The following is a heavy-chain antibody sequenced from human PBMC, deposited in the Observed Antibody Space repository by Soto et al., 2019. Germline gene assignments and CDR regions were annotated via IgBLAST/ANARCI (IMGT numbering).Heavy chain of an antibody. Sequence: SETLSLTCTVSGGSISSSSYYWGWIRQPPGKGLEWIGSIYYSGSTYYNPSLKSRVTISVDTSKNQFSQKLSSVTAADTAVYYCARLGGHWFDYWGQGTLVTVSS. D-gene: IGHD1-1*01. CDR2: IYYSGST. CDR3: ARLGGHWFDY. V-gene: IGHV4-39*01. J-gene: IGHJ4*02. CDR1: GGSISSSSYY.